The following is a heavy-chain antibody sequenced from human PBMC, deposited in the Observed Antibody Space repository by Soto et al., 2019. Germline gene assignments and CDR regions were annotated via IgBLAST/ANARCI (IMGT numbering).Heavy chain of an antibody. CDR3: AKDRGDSQWYFDL. CDR2: ISGSGGTI. J-gene: IGHJ2*01. CDR1: GFPLRNYA. D-gene: IGHD4-17*01. V-gene: IGHV3-23*01. Sequence: EVQLLESGGGLVQPGGSLRLSCAASGFPLRNYAMSWVRQAPGKGLEWVSAISGSGGTISYAGSVKGRFTISRDNSKNTLSLQMNSLRAEDTALYYCAKDRGDSQWYFDLWGRGTLVTVSS.